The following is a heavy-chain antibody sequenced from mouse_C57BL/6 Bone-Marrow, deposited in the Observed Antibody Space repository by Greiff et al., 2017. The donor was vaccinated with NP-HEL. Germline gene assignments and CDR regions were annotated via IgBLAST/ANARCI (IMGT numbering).Heavy chain of an antibody. CDR2: FHPYNDDT. J-gene: IGHJ2*01. D-gene: IGHD1-1*01. Sequence: QVQLKESGAELVKPGASVKMSCKASGYTFTTYPIEWMKQNHGKSLEWIGNFHPYNDDTKYNEKFKGKATLTVEKSSSTVYLELSRLTSDDSAVYYCARFSFDYYGSSYLDYWGQGTTLTVSS. CDR1: GYTFTTYP. V-gene: IGHV1-47*01. CDR3: ARFSFDYYGSSYLDY.